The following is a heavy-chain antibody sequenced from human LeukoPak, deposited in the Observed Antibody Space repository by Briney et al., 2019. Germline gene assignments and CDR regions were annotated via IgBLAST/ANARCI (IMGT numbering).Heavy chain of an antibody. D-gene: IGHD2-15*01. CDR3: ARVFCSGGSCWQY. Sequence: PSETLSLTCAVYGGSFSGYYWSWIRQPPGKGLEWIGEINHSGSTNYNPSLKSRVTISVDTPKNQFSLKLSSVTAADTAVYYCARVFCSGGSCWQYWGQGTLVTVSS. CDR2: INHSGST. J-gene: IGHJ4*02. V-gene: IGHV4-34*01. CDR1: GGSFSGYY.